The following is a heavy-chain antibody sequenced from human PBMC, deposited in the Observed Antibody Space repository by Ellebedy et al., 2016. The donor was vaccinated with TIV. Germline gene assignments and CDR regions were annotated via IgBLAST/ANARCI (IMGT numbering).Heavy chain of an antibody. V-gene: IGHV3-21*01. D-gene: IGHD3-10*01. CDR2: ISSSSSYI. Sequence: PGGSLRLSCAASGFTFSSYSMNWVRQAPGKGLEWVSSISSSSSYIYYADSVKGRFTISRDNAKNSLYLQMNSLRAGDTAVYYCARLWFGELTAFFYLWGRGTLITVSS. J-gene: IGHJ2*01. CDR3: ARLWFGELTAFFYL. CDR1: GFTFSSYS.